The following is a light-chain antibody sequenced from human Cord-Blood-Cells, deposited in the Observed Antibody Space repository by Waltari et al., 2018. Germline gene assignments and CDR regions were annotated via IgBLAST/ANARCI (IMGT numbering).Light chain of an antibody. Sequence: QSALTQPASVSGSPGQSITLSCTGTSSDVGSYNLVSCYQQPPGTAPKLMIYEGSKRPSGVSNRFSGSKSGNTASLTISGLQAEDEADYYCCSYAGSSTFVFGGGTKLTVL. CDR1: SSDVGSYNL. CDR2: EGS. V-gene: IGLV2-23*03. CDR3: CSYAGSSTFV. J-gene: IGLJ2*01.